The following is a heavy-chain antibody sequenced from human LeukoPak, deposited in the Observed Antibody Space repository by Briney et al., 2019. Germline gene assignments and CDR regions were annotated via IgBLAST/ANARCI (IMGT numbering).Heavy chain of an antibody. CDR2: INHSGST. J-gene: IGHJ4*02. Sequence: SETLSLTCAVYGGSFSGYYWRWIRQPPGKGLEWIGEINHSGSTNYNPSLKSRVTISVDTSKNQFSLKLSSVTAADTAVYYCARANPYYGSGSYYRLLFDYWGQGILVTVSS. CDR1: GGSFSGYY. V-gene: IGHV4-34*01. D-gene: IGHD3-10*01. CDR3: ARANPYYGSGSYYRLLFDY.